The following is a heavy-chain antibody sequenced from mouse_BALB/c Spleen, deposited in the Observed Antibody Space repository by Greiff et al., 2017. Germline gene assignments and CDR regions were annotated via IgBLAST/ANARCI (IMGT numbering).Heavy chain of an antibody. J-gene: IGHJ4*01. D-gene: IGHD3-1*01. CDR1: GYSITSGYY. V-gene: IGHV3-6*02. Sequence: EVQLQQSGPGLVKPSQSLSLTCSVTGYSITSGYYWNWIRQFPGNKLEWMGYISYDGSNNYNPSLKNRISITRDTSKNQFFLKLNSVTTEDTATYYCARDRANYAMDYWGQGTSVTVSS. CDR2: ISYDGSN. CDR3: ARDRANYAMDY.